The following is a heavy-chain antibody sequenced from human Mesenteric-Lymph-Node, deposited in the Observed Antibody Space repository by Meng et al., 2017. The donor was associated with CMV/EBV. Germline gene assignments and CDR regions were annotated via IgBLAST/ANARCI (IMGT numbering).Heavy chain of an antibody. CDR3: ARDGKIGVYWGDGYYGMDV. CDR1: GYTFTSYY. Sequence: ASVKVSCKASGYTFTSYYMHWVRQAPGQGLEWMGIINPSDSSTSYAQKFQGRLTMTRDTSTSTVYMELSGLRSDDTAVYYCARDGKIGVYWGDGYYGMDVWGQGTPVTVSS. V-gene: IGHV1-46*01. CDR2: INPSDSST. D-gene: IGHD2-21*01. J-gene: IGHJ6*01.